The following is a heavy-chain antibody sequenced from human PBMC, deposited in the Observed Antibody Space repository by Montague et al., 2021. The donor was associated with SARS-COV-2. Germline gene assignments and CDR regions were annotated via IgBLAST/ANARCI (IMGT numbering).Heavy chain of an antibody. CDR1: GGSISSGSYY. D-gene: IGHD5-12*01. J-gene: IGHJ4*02. CDR3: ARAHSGSWAHLDN. V-gene: IGHV4-61*02. CDR2: IYTSGTT. Sequence: TLSLTCTVSGGSISSGSYYWSWIRQPAGKGLEWIGRIYTSGTTGYSFSLKSRVTISVDTSKNQFSLKLTSVTAADTAVYYCARAHSGSWAHLDNWGQGSLVTVSS.